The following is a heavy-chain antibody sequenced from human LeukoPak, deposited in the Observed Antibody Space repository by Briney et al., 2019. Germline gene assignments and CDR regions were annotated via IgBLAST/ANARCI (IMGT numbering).Heavy chain of an antibody. CDR3: ARGAGIVVVVAATQGGYYYYYGMDV. V-gene: IGHV3-33*01. J-gene: IGHJ6*02. CDR2: IWYDGSNK. CDR1: GLTFSSYG. D-gene: IGHD2-15*01. Sequence: GGSLRLSCEASGLTFSSYGMHWVRQAPGKGLEWVAVIWYDGSNKYYADSVKGRFTISRDNSKNTLYLQMNSLRAEDTAVYYCARGAGIVVVVAATQGGYYYYYGMDVWGQGTTVTVSS.